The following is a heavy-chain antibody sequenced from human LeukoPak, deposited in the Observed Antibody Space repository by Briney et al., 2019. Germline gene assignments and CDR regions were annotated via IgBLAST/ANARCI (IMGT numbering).Heavy chain of an antibody. CDR1: GFTFSTYW. V-gene: IGHV3-7*01. J-gene: IGHJ3*02. Sequence: PGGSLRLSCSASGFTFSTYWMSWVRQAPGKGLEWVANMRRDGNEIYYLDSVRGRFTISRDIAKNSLYLQMNSLRAEDTAVYYCARDIGPYNSTTYYDAFDIWGQGTMVTVSS. CDR3: ARDIGPYNSTTYYDAFDI. CDR2: MRRDGNEI. D-gene: IGHD2/OR15-2a*01.